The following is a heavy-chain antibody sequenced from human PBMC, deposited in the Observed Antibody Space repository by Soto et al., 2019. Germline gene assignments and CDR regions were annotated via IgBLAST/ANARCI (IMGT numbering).Heavy chain of an antibody. CDR1: GVSFNDYP. CDR2: TIPVSGTT. CDR3: ASSYGVCWYGDF. D-gene: IGHD6-13*01. Sequence: QVQLVQSGAEVRKPGSSVKVSCHSSGVSFNDYPVTWVRQAPGQGLEWMGGTIPVSGTTNYAQEFQGRVTITADVSTSTVYMELSGLKYEDTALYYCASSYGVCWYGDFWGQGTLVTVSS. J-gene: IGHJ4*02. V-gene: IGHV1-69*01.